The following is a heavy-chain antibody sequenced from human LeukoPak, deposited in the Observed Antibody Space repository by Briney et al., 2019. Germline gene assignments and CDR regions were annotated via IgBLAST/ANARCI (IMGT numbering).Heavy chain of an antibody. CDR1: GFTFSSYA. J-gene: IGHJ4*02. V-gene: IGHV3-23*01. CDR3: GSPQYYDFWGGADY. D-gene: IGHD3-3*01. Sequence: PGGSLRLSCAASGFTFSSYAMHWVRQAPGEGLEWVSAISASGGTHYADSVKGRFTISRDNSKNTLFLQMNNLRAEDTAVYYCGSPQYYDFWGGADYWGQGTLVTVSS. CDR2: ISASGGT.